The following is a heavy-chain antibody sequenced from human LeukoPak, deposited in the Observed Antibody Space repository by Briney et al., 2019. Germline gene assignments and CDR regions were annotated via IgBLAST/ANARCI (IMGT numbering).Heavy chain of an antibody. CDR1: GYTFTSYD. V-gene: IGHV1-8*01. D-gene: IGHD3-10*01. CDR3: ARAGTLLWFGEDY. J-gene: IGHJ4*02. CDR2: MNPNSGNT. Sequence: EASVKVSCKASGYTFTSYDINWVRQATGQGLEWMGWMNPNSGNTGYEQKFQGRVTMTRNTSISTAYMELSSLRSENTAVYYCARAGTLLWFGEDYWGQGTLVTVSS.